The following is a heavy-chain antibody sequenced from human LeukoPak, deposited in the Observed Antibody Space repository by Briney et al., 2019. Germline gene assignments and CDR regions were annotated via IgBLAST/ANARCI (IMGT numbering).Heavy chain of an antibody. V-gene: IGHV3-30*18. CDR1: GFTFSSYS. CDR2: ISNDGSDK. J-gene: IGHJ4*02. CDR3: AKGKYSSSSSPDY. Sequence: GGSLRLSCAASGFTFSSYSMNWVRQAPGKGLEWVAVISNDGSDKYYADSVKGRFTISRDNSKNTLYLQMNSLRAEDTAVYYCAKGKYSSSSSPDYWGQGTLVTVSS. D-gene: IGHD6-6*01.